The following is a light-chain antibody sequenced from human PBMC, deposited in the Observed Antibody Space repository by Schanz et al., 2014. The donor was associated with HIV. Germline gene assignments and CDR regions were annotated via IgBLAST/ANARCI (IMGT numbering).Light chain of an antibody. J-gene: IGLJ2*01. CDR2: GNN. Sequence: QSVLTQPPSVSGAPGQGITISCTGTSSNIGAGYDVHWYQHLPGRAPKLLIYGNNNRPSGVPDRFSGSKSGTSASLAITGLQAEDEADYYCQSYDSGLSGVVFGGGTQLTVL. CDR3: QSYDSGLSGVV. V-gene: IGLV1-40*01. CDR1: SSNIGAGYD.